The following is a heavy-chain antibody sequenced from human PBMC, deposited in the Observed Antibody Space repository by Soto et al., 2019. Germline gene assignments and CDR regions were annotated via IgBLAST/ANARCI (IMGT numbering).Heavy chain of an antibody. Sequence: GGPLRLSCAASGFTFSSYSMNWVRQAPGKGLEWVSYISSSSSTIYYADSVKGRFTISRDNAKNSLYLQMNSLRAEDTAVYYCARDKYYDFWSGYYPLTPKGIDYWGQGTLVTVSS. CDR1: GFTFSSYS. D-gene: IGHD3-3*01. V-gene: IGHV3-48*01. CDR3: ARDKYYDFWSGYYPLTPKGIDY. J-gene: IGHJ4*02. CDR2: ISSSSSTI.